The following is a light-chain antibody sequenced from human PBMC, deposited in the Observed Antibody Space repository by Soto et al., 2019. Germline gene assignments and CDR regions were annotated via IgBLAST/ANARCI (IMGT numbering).Light chain of an antibody. J-gene: IGKJ1*01. Sequence: VMTQCRATLSKTTGERATLSCRASQSVNSNLAWYQQKPGQSPGLLIHGASTRSTGIPARFSGSGSGTEFTLTISSLQSEDFAVYYCQQYQNWPPWTFGQGTKV. V-gene: IGKV3-15*01. CDR1: QSVNSN. CDR2: GAS. CDR3: QQYQNWPPWT.